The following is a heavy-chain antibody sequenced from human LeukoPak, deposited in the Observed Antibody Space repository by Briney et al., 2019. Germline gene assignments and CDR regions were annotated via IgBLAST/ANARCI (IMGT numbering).Heavy chain of an antibody. CDR3: ARGRYYGSGSYAYYFDY. V-gene: IGHV4-31*03. Sequence: PSETLSLTCTVSGGSISSGGYYRRWIRQHPGKGLERIGYIYYSGCTYYNPSLKSRVTISVDTSKNQFSLKLSSVTAADTAVYYCARGRYYGSGSYAYYFDYWGQGTLVTVSS. J-gene: IGHJ4*02. D-gene: IGHD3-10*01. CDR2: IYYSGCT. CDR1: GGSISSGGYY.